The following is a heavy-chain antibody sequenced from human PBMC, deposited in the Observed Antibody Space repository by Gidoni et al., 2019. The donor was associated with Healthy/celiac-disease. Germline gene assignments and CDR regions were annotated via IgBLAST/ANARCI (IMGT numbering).Heavy chain of an antibody. V-gene: IGHV4-39*01. CDR3: ARHDIVATTPFDY. D-gene: IGHD5-12*01. J-gene: IGHJ4*02. Sequence: QLQLQESGPGLVKPSETLSLTCTVSGGSISSSSYYWGWIRQPPGKGLEWIGSIYYSGSTYYNPSLKSRVTISVDTSKNQFSLKLSSVTAADTAVYYCARHDIVATTPFDYWGQGTLVTVSS. CDR2: IYYSGST. CDR1: GGSISSSSYY.